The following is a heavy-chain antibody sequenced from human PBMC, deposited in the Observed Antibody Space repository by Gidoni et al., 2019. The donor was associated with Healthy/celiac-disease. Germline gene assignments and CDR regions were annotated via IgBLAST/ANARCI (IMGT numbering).Heavy chain of an antibody. J-gene: IGHJ6*02. CDR2: IYTIGST. CDR3: ARQIQYSSSWQPRPRYYYYGMDV. CDR1: GGSISSASYY. V-gene: IGHV4-61*02. D-gene: IGHD6-13*01. Sequence: QVQLQESGPGLVKPSQTLSPTCTASGGSISSASYYLTWIRQPAGKGLEWIGRIYTIGSTNSTPSLKSRVTISVDTSKNQFSLKLSSVTAADTAVYYCARQIQYSSSWQPRPRYYYYGMDVWGQGTTVTVSS.